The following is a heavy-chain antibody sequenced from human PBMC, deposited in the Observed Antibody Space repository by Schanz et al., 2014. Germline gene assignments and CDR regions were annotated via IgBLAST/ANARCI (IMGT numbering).Heavy chain of an antibody. CDR3: ARSGSSNWYFFDY. CDR1: GYTFTSYG. D-gene: IGHD6-13*01. J-gene: IGHJ4*02. CDR2: ISAYNGHT. Sequence: QVHLVQSGAEVKKPGASVKVSCKASGYTFTSYGINWVRQAPGQGLEWMGWISAYNGHTDYAQKFQGRVTITRDTLASTAYMEVSSLRSEDTAVYYCARSGSSNWYFFDYWGQGTLVTVSS. V-gene: IGHV1-18*01.